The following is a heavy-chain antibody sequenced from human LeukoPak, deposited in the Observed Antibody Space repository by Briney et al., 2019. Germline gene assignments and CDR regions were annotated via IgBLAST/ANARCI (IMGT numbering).Heavy chain of an antibody. CDR1: GFTFSSYS. V-gene: IGHV3-21*01. Sequence: GGSLRLSCAASGFTFSSYSMNWVRQAPGKGLSWVSSISSSSSYIYYADSVKGRFTISRDNAKNSLYLQMNSLRAEDTAVYYCARDKEASDAFDIWGQGTMVTVSS. J-gene: IGHJ3*02. CDR2: ISSSSSYI. CDR3: ARDKEASDAFDI.